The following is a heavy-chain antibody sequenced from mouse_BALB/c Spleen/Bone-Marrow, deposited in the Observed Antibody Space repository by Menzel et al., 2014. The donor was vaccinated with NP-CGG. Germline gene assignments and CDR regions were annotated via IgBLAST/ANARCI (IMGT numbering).Heavy chain of an antibody. J-gene: IGHJ2*01. D-gene: IGHD2-4*01. CDR3: ASYDYGYYFDY. Sequence: EVQLQQSGAELVKPGASVKLSCTPSGFNIEDTYMHWVKLRPEQGLEWIGRIVPANGDTKYAPKFQGKATITADTSSNTAYLQLSSLTSEDTAVYFCASYDYGYYFDYWGQGTTLTVSS. CDR1: GFNIEDTY. CDR2: IVPANGDT. V-gene: IGHV14-3*02.